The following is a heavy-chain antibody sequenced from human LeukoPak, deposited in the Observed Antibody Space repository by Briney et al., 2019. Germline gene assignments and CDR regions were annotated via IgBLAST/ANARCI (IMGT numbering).Heavy chain of an antibody. CDR2: IREDGSQK. J-gene: IGHJ4*02. CDR3: ARSGKIYFDWLLDY. Sequence: GGSLRLSCVASGFTFSSSWMTWVRQAPGKGLEWVASIREDGSQKTAVDSVRGRFTISRDNAKNSVYLQMDSLRAEDTAVYYCARSGKIYFDWLLDYWGQGTLVTVSS. V-gene: IGHV3-7*01. D-gene: IGHD3-9*01. CDR1: GFTFSSSW.